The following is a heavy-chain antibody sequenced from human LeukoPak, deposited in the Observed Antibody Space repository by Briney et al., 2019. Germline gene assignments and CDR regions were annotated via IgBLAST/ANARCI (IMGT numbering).Heavy chain of an antibody. Sequence: PGTSLRLSCVASGFTFTNYAMSWVRQAPGKGLEWVSAITGSDGTSHYADSVKGRFTISRDNSKNTLYLQVNSLRAEDTAVYYCAKWGDYDILTGYYVPDYWGQGTLVTVSP. V-gene: IGHV3-23*01. CDR3: AKWGDYDILTGYYVPDY. J-gene: IGHJ4*02. CDR2: ITGSDGTS. D-gene: IGHD3-9*01. CDR1: GFTFTNYA.